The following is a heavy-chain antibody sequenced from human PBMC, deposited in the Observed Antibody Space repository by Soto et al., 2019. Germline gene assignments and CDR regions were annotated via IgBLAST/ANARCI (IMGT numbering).Heavy chain of an antibody. CDR2: IYYSGST. V-gene: IGHV4-31*03. Sequence: SETLSLTCSVSGGSISSGGYYWSWIRQHPGKGLEWIGYIYYSGSTYYNPSLKSRVTISVDTSKNQFSLKLSSVTAADTAVYYCARASHGSGSYIWFDPWGQGTLVTVSS. J-gene: IGHJ5*02. CDR3: ARASHGSGSYIWFDP. CDR1: GGSISSGGYY. D-gene: IGHD3-10*01.